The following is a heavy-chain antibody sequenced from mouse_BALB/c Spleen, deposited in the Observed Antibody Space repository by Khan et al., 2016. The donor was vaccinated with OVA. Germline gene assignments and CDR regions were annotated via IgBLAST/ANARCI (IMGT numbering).Heavy chain of an antibody. CDR2: INTYTGEP. CDR1: GYSFTNYG. Sequence: QIQLVPSGPEVKKPGETVKISCKASGYSFTNYGMNWVRQAPGKGLKWMGWINTYTGEPTYADDFKGRFAFSLETSASTAYLQINNLKNEDTATYFCASGGYWYFDVWGAGTTVTVSS. CDR3: ASGGYWYFDV. J-gene: IGHJ1*01. D-gene: IGHD1-1*02. V-gene: IGHV9-3-1*01.